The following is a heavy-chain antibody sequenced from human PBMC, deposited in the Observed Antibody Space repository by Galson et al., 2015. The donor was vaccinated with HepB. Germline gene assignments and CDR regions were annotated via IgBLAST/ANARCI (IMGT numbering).Heavy chain of an antibody. V-gene: IGHV2-70*11. J-gene: IGHJ6*03. CDR2: IDWDDDK. D-gene: IGHD2-2*03. CDR3: ARIHLDRNYYYYMDV. CDR1: GFSLSTSGMC. Sequence: PALVKPTQTLTLTCTFSGFSLSTSGMCVSWIRQPPGKALEWLARIDWDDDKYYSTSLKTRLTISKDTSKNQVVLTMTNMDPVDTATHYCARIHLDRNYYYYMDVWGKGTTVTVSS.